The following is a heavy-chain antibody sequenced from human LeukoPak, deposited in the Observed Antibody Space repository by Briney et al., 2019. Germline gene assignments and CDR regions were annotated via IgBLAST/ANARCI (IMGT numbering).Heavy chain of an antibody. J-gene: IGHJ5*02. D-gene: IGHD1-1*01. CDR1: GGSISSYY. CDR2: ISYSGST. CDR3: AREGTAGTNLNWFDA. Sequence: SETLSLTCTVSGGSISSYYWSWIRQPPGKGLEWIGYISYSGSTNFNPSLKSRVTISVDTSKNQFSLKLSSVTAADTAVYYCAREGTAGTNLNWFDAWGQGTLVTVSS. V-gene: IGHV4-59*01.